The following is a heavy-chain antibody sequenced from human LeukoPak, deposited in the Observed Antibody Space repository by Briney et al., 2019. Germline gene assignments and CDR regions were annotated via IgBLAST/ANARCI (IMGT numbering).Heavy chain of an antibody. Sequence: PGGSLRLSCAASGFTFSSYAMHWVRQAPGKGLEWVAVISYDGSNGYYADSVKGRFTISRDNSKNTLYLQMNSLRAEDTAVYYCARVTDYGDYVCAFDIWGQGTMVTVSS. V-gene: IGHV3-30*04. CDR1: GFTFSSYA. CDR2: ISYDGSNG. J-gene: IGHJ3*02. CDR3: ARVTDYGDYVCAFDI. D-gene: IGHD4-17*01.